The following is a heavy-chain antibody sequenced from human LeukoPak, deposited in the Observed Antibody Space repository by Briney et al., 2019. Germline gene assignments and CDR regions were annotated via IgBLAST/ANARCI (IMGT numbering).Heavy chain of an antibody. V-gene: IGHV5-51*07. CDR3: ARHAGSGSYCHFDY. Sequence: GESLKISCKGSGYSFSSHWIGWVHQMPGKGLEWMGTIYPGDSDTRYSPSFQGQVTISADKSISTAYLQWSSLKASDTAMYYCARHAGSGSYCHFDYWGQGTLVTVSS. CDR2: IYPGDSDT. J-gene: IGHJ4*02. CDR1: GYSFSSHW. D-gene: IGHD3-10*01.